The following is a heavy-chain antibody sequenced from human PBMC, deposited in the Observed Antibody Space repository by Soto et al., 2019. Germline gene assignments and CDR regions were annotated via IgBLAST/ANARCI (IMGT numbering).Heavy chain of an antibody. J-gene: IGHJ6*02. V-gene: IGHV4-39*01. CDR3: ARLRTEGGRSWYYSGMDV. D-gene: IGHD6-13*01. Sequence: PSETLSLTCTVSGGSISSSSYYWGWIRQPPGKGLEWIGSIYYSGSTYYNPSLKSRVTISVDTSKNQFSLKLSSVTAADTAVYYCARLRTEGGRSWYYSGMDVCGQGPPVPVSS. CDR2: IYYSGST. CDR1: GGSISSSSYY.